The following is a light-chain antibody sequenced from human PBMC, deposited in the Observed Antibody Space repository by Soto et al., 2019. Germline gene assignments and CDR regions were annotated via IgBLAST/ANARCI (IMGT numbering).Light chain of an antibody. V-gene: IGKV1-12*01. J-gene: IGKJ5*01. CDR2: AAF. Sequence: DIQMTQSPSSVSASVGDRVTISCRASEDINSRLASYQQKPGNAPKLLIYAAFILQSGVPSRFSGYGSGTDFTLYISILQPEDFATYYCQQADSFPITFGHGTRLEIK. CDR3: QQADSFPIT. CDR1: EDINSR.